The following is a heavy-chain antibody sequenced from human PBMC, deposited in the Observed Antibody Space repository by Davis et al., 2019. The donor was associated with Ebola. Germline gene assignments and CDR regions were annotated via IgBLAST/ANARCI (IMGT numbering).Heavy chain of an antibody. V-gene: IGHV3-7*01. J-gene: IGHJ4*02. CDR1: GFTFSSYW. CDR2: IKQDGSEK. CDR3: ARGPLRYFDWLYDY. Sequence: GGSLRLSCAASGFTFSSYWMSWVRQAPGKGLEWVANIKQDGSEKYYVDSVKGRFTISRDNAKNSLYLQMNSLRAEDTAVYYCARGPLRYFDWLYDYWGQGTLVTVSS. D-gene: IGHD3-9*01.